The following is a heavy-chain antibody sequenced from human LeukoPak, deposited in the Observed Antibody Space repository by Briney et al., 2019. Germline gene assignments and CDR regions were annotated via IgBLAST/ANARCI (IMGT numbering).Heavy chain of an antibody. J-gene: IGHJ4*02. CDR2: INPSGGST. Sequence: ASVKVSCEASGYTFTSYYMHWVRQAPGQGLEWMGIINPSGGSTSYAQKFQGRVTMTRDMSTSTVYMELSSLRSDDTAVYYCARATVVVTAIPDYWGQGTLVTVSS. D-gene: IGHD2-21*02. V-gene: IGHV1-46*01. CDR3: ARATVVVTAIPDY. CDR1: GYTFTSYY.